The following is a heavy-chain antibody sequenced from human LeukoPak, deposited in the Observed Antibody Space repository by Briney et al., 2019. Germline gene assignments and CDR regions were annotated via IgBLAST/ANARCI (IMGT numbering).Heavy chain of an antibody. CDR2: INPNSGGT. V-gene: IGHV1-2*02. CDR3: ARSKFMGVIKRYYYYGMDV. Sequence: ASVKVSCKASGYTFTGYYMHWVRQAPGQGLEWMEWINPNSGGTNYAQKFQGRVTMTRDTSISTAYMELSRLRSDDTAVYYCARSKFMGVIKRYYYYGMDVWGQGTTVTVSS. D-gene: IGHD3-16*02. CDR1: GYTFTGYY. J-gene: IGHJ6*02.